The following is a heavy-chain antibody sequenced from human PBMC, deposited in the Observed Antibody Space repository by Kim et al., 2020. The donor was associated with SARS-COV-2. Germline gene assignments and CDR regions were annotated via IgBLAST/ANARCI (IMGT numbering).Heavy chain of an antibody. CDR3: ARGRKATVTTDRSSDAFDI. Sequence: SETLSLTCAVYGGSFSGYYWSWIRQPPGKGLEWIGEINHSGSTNYNPSLKSRVTISVDTSKNQFSLKLSSVTAADTAVYYCARGRKATVTTDRSSDAFDIWGQGTMVTVSS. V-gene: IGHV4-34*01. CDR2: INHSGST. D-gene: IGHD4-17*01. J-gene: IGHJ3*02. CDR1: GGSFSGYY.